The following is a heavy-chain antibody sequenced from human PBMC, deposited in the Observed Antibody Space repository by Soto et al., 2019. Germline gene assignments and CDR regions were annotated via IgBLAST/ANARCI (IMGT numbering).Heavy chain of an antibody. D-gene: IGHD3-9*01. CDR2: ISGSGANT. CDR1: LFTFSRYA. Sequence: PGGSLRLSCAASLFTFSRYAMSCVRPTPGKGLEWVSAISGSGANTYYPDSVKGRFTISRDNSKNTLYLQMNSLRAEDTAVYYCAKEPYYDILTGYYLGYWGQGTLVTVSS. V-gene: IGHV3-23*01. CDR3: AKEPYYDILTGYYLGY. J-gene: IGHJ4*02.